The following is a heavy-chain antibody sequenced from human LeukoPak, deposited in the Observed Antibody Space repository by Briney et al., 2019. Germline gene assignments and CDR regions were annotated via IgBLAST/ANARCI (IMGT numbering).Heavy chain of an antibody. J-gene: IGHJ4*02. CDR2: IWHDGSYE. CDR1: GFTFSRYG. D-gene: IGHD1-26*01. V-gene: IGHV3-33*06. Sequence: GGSLRLSCAASGFTFSRYGMHWVRQAPGKGLEWVAVIWHDGSYEYYADSVKGRFTLSRDSSKNTLYLQMNSLRAEDTAVYYCAKDGVGATSLDCWGQGTLVTVSS. CDR3: AKDGVGATSLDC.